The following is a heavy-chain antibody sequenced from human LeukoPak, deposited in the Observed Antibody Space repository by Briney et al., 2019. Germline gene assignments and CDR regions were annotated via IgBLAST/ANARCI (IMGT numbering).Heavy chain of an antibody. CDR3: ARDSVHSTGPHWFDP. D-gene: IGHD6-25*01. Sequence: GGSLRLSCAASGFTFSSYWMSWVRQAPGKGLEWVANIKQDGSEKYYVDSVKGRFTISRDNAKNSLCLQMNSLRAEDTAVYYCARDSVHSTGPHWFDPWGQGTLVTVSS. V-gene: IGHV3-7*01. CDR1: GFTFSSYW. J-gene: IGHJ5*02. CDR2: IKQDGSEK.